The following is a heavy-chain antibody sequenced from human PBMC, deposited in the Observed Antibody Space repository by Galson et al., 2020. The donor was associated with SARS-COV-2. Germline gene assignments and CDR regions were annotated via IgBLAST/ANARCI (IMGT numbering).Heavy chain of an antibody. J-gene: IGHJ3*02. CDR1: GGTFSNYA. Sequence: SVTVSCKASGGTFSNYAISCVRQAPGQGLEWMGWIMPLFGATNYAQKFQGRVTFTADKSTSTAYMELSSLRSEDTAVYYCARHGDTMRLVFIEYAFDIWGQGTMVTVSS. CDR2: IMPLFGAT. CDR3: ARHGDTMRLVFIEYAFDI. D-gene: IGHD3-22*01. V-gene: IGHV1-69*06.